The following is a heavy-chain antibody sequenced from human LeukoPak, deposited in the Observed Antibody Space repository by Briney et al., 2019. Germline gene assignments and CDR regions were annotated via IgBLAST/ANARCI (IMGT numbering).Heavy chain of an antibody. CDR2: IYSGGST. D-gene: IGHD3-3*01. V-gene: IGHV3-53*01. CDR3: AKDRNWGKLRFSLRPGMDV. Sequence: GGSLRLSCAASGFTVSINYMSWVRQAPGKWLEWVSVIYSGGSTYHADSVKGRFTISRDNSKNTLYLQMNSLRAEDTAVYYCAKDRNWGKLRFSLRPGMDVWGQGTTVTVSS. J-gene: IGHJ6*02. CDR1: GFTVSINY.